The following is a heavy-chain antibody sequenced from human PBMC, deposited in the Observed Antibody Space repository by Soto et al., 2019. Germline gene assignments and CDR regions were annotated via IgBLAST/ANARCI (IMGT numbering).Heavy chain of an antibody. CDR3: ATVFDM. J-gene: IGHJ3*02. Sequence: GSLRLSCAASGFTFSNYDMTWVRQAPGKGLVWVSRIEGDGSGTSYADSVNGRFTISRDNAKNTVYLQMNNSRVEDTAVYYCATVFDMLGQGTMVTVSS. CDR2: IEGDGSGT. V-gene: IGHV3-74*01. CDR1: GFTFSNYD. D-gene: IGHD4-17*01.